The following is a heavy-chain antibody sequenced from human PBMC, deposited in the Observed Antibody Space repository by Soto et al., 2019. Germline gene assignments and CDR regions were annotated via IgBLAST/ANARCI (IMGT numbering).Heavy chain of an antibody. CDR2: IDPSDSYT. Sequence: GESLKISCKGSGYSFTSYWISWVCQMPGKGLEWMGRIDPSDSYTNYSPSFQGHVTISADKSISTAYLQWSSLKASDTAMYYCARRSLDYDILTGYPPSGESFDYWGQGTLVTVSS. J-gene: IGHJ4*02. CDR1: GYSFTSYW. CDR3: ARRSLDYDILTGYPPSGESFDY. V-gene: IGHV5-10-1*01. D-gene: IGHD3-9*01.